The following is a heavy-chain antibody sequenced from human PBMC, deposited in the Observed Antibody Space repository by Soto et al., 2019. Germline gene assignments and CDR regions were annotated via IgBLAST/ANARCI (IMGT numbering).Heavy chain of an antibody. V-gene: IGHV1-69*13. D-gene: IGHD3-3*01. CDR1: GGSFGKSA. CDR3: ATGVIWIGYFTVDS. CDR2: FIPVYRTL. Sequence: ASVKVSCKASGGSFGKSAINWVRQTPGQGLEWLGGFIPVYRTLNYAQKFQGRVTITADESTGTAYMTLSSLASDDTAVYYCATGVIWIGYFTVDSWGQGTRVTVS. J-gene: IGHJ4*02.